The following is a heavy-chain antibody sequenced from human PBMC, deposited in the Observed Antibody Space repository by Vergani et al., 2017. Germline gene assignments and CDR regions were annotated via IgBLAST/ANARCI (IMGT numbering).Heavy chain of an antibody. CDR3: AGGMDRDEASTGYRLEGMDI. CDR2: IYSTGST. CDR1: GGSFNTYY. V-gene: IGHV4-59*13. J-gene: IGHJ6*02. D-gene: IGHD3-9*01. Sequence: QVQLEESGPGLVKPSETLSLTCTVSGGSFNTYYWSWIRQSPGKGLEWIGYIYSTGSTNYNPSLNSRVTMSVDTSKNQFSLKLRSVTAADTAVYFCAGGMDRDEASTGYRLEGMDIWGQGTTVTISS.